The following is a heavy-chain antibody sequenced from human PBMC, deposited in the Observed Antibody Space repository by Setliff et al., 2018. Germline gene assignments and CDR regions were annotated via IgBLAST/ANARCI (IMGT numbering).Heavy chain of an antibody. CDR3: SRLVRYCTTTSCQGASGAEF. CDR2: VSAYTGNA. CDR1: GYTFTDYG. D-gene: IGHD2-2*01. Sequence: ASVKVSCKASGYTFTDYGITWVRQAPGQGLEWMEWVSAYTGNAYYAHRLQGRVTMTTDTSTTTAYLELRSLTSDDTAVYYCSRLVRYCTTTSCQGASGAEFWGQGTLVTVSS. V-gene: IGHV1-18*01. J-gene: IGHJ4*02.